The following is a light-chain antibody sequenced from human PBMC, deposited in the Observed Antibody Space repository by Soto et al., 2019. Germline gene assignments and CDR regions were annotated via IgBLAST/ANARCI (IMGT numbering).Light chain of an antibody. CDR3: EQFNSYVIT. V-gene: IGKV1-13*02. J-gene: IGKJ5*01. CDR2: AAS. CDR1: QDITSS. Sequence: AIQLTQSPSSLSASVGDRVTITCRASQDITSSLAWYQQKPGKAPKLLIYAASSLKSVVPSRFSGSGSGTDFTLTISTLHHENFATYYCEQFNSYVITFGQGTRL.